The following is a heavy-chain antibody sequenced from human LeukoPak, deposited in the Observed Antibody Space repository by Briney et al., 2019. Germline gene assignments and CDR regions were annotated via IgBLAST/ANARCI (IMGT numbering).Heavy chain of an antibody. CDR1: GGSISSGSYS. V-gene: IGHV4-39*01. CDR3: ARHGLITSGWSHWFDP. J-gene: IGHJ5*02. D-gene: IGHD2-2*01. CDR2: IHYNGNT. Sequence: SETLSLTCTVSGGSISSGSYSWGWIRQPPGKGLEWIGTIHYNGNTYYSPSLRSRVTISVDTSKNQFSLKLSSMTAAETAVYYCARHGLITSGWSHWFDPWGQGTLVTVSS.